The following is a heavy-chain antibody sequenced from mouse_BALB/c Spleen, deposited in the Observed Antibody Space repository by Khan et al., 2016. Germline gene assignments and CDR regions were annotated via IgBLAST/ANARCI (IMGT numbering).Heavy chain of an antibody. Sequence: EVQLQESGPGLVKPSQSLSLTCTVTGYPITSDYAWNWIRQFPGNKLEWMGYIRYSGSTSYNPSLKSRIPITRDTEKNQFFLLLKSETTEDTATSYCARGPTAVSALDYWGQGTSVTVSS. V-gene: IGHV3-2*02. CDR3: ARGPTAVSALDY. J-gene: IGHJ4*01. D-gene: IGHD1-2*01. CDR2: IRYSGST. CDR1: GYPITSDYA.